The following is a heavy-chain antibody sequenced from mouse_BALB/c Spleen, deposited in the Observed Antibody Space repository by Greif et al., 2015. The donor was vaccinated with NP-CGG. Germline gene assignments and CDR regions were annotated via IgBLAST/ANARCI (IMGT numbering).Heavy chain of an antibody. CDR3: ARKGGYGNYPYAMDY. CDR1: GYTFSSYW. J-gene: IGHJ4*01. V-gene: IGHV1-9*01. D-gene: IGHD2-10*02. CDR2: ILPGSGST. Sequence: LVESGAELMKPGASVKISCKATGYTFSSYWIEWVKQRPGHGLEWIGEILPGSGSTNYNEKFKGKATFTADTSSNTAYMQLSSLTSEDSAVYYCARKGGYGNYPYAMDYWGQGTSVTVSS.